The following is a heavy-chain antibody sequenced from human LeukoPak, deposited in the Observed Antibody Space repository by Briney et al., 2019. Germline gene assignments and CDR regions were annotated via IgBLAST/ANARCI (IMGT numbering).Heavy chain of an antibody. D-gene: IGHD2-8*01. Sequence: GGSLRLSCTASGFTLFDYWMHWVRQVPGKGLVWVARINHDGSGTGYADSVKGRFTITRDNARNTLHLQMNSLRVEDTAVYYCVGDVCTRGCNEEGHNWFDPWGQGTLVTVSS. CDR2: INHDGSGT. CDR3: VGDVCTRGCNEEGHNWFDP. CDR1: GFTLFDYW. J-gene: IGHJ5*02. V-gene: IGHV3-74*01.